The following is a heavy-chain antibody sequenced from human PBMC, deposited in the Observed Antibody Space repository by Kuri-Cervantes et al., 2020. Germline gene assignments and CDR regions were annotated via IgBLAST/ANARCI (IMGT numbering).Heavy chain of an antibody. J-gene: IGHJ4*02. Sequence: GESLKISCAASGFTFSSYAMHWVRQAPGKGPEWVAVISYDGSNKYYADSVKGRFTISRDNSKNTLYLQMNSLRAEDTAVYYCARAARRPYSYYFDYWGQGTLVTVSS. CDR1: GFTFSSYA. V-gene: IGHV3-30-3*01. CDR2: ISYDGSNK. D-gene: IGHD2-15*01. CDR3: ARAARRPYSYYFDY.